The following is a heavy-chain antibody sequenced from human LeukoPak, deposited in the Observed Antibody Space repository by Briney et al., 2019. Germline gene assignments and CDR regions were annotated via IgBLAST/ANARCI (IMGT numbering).Heavy chain of an antibody. J-gene: IGHJ2*01. V-gene: IGHV4-4*07. CDR3: ARDRRGYSYGDWYFDL. D-gene: IGHD5-18*01. CDR2: IYTSGST. CDR1: GGSISSYY. Sequence: PSETLSLTCTVSGGSISSYYWSWIRQPAGKGLEWIGRIYTSGSTNYNPSLKSRVTMSVDTSKNQFSLKLSSVTAADTAVYYCARDRRGYSYGDWYFDLWGRGTLVTVSP.